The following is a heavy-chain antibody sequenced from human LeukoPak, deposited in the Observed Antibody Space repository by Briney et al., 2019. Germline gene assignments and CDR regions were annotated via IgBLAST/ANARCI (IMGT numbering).Heavy chain of an antibody. CDR1: GFTFSSYW. V-gene: IGHV3-7*01. CDR2: INPGGSEN. CDR3: ARDRSHSCF. Sequence: GGSLRLSCAASGFTFSSYWMTWVRQAPGKGLEWVANINPGGSENYYVDSVKGRFTISRDNAKNSLNLQMNSLRAEDTALYYCARDRSHSCFWGQGTLVTVSS. D-gene: IGHD2-21*01. J-gene: IGHJ4*02.